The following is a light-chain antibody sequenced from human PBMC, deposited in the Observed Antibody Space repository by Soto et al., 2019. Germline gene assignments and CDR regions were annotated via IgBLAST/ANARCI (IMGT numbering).Light chain of an antibody. Sequence: QSVLTQPASVSGSPGQSITISCTGTSSDVSGYNYVSRYQQHPGKAPKLMIYDVSNRPSGVSNRFSGSKSGNTASLTISGLQAEDEADYYCSSYTSSSTVVFGGGTKLTVL. CDR1: SSDVSGYNY. J-gene: IGLJ2*01. V-gene: IGLV2-14*01. CDR3: SSYTSSSTVV. CDR2: DVS.